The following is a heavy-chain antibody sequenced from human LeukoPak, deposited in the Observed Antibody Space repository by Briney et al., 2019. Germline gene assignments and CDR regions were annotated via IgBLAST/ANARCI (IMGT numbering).Heavy chain of an antibody. Sequence: GGSLRLSCAASGFTFSSYSMNWVRQAPGKGLEWVSSISSSSSNIYYADSVKGRFTISRDNAKNSLYLQMNSLRAEDTAVYYCAKSVTYYYDSSGDPLGDYWGQGTLVTVSS. CDR3: AKSVTYYYDSSGDPLGDY. V-gene: IGHV3-21*01. D-gene: IGHD3-22*01. CDR1: GFTFSSYS. CDR2: ISSSSSNI. J-gene: IGHJ4*02.